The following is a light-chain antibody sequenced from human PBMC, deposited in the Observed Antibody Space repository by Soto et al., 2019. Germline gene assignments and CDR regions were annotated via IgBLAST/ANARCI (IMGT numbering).Light chain of an antibody. J-gene: IGKJ2*01. Sequence: EIVMTQSPATLSVSPGDRATLSCRASQSVRTNLAWYQQKPGQAPRRLIYGASTRATGVPARFSGSGSGTEFTLTISSLQSEDFAIYFCQQYNDWPPVYTFGQGTKLEIK. V-gene: IGKV3-15*01. CDR2: GAS. CDR1: QSVRTN. CDR3: QQYNDWPPVYT.